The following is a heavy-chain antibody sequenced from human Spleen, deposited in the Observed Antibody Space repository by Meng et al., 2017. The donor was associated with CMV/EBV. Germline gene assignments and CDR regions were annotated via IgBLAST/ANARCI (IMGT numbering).Heavy chain of an antibody. Sequence: GGSLRLSCAASGFTFSNAWMSWVRQAPGKGLEWVSYISGGGSTYYADSVKGRFTISRDNSKNTLYLQMNSLRAEDTAVYYCAKDETSDGGGDCLVEYWGQGTLVTVSS. CDR3: AKDETSDGGGDCLVEY. CDR2: ISGGGST. J-gene: IGHJ4*02. CDR1: GFTFSNAW. D-gene: IGHD2-21*01. V-gene: IGHV3-23*01.